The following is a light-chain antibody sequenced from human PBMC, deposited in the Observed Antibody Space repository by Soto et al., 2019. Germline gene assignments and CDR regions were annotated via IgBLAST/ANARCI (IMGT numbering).Light chain of an antibody. CDR1: QSVSSY. J-gene: IGKJ3*01. Sequence: EIVLTQSTATLSLSPGERATLSCRASQSVSSYLAWYQQKPGQAPRLLIYDASNRATGIPARFSGSGSGTAFALTICSLEPEDFAVYYCQQRSTWAPRVTCGAGTKVDIK. CDR2: DAS. CDR3: QQRSTWAPRVT. V-gene: IGKV3-11*01.